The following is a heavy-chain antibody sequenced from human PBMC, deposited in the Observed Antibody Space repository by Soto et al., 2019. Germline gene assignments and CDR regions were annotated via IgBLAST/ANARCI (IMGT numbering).Heavy chain of an antibody. CDR2: ISGSGGST. CDR3: AKDLPGLEWLPTRDNWFDP. Sequence: GGSLRLSCAASGFTFSSYAMSWVRQAPGKGLEWVSAISGSGGSTYYADSVKGRFTISRDNSKNTLYLQMNSLRAEDTAVYYCAKDLPGLEWLPTRDNWFDPWGQGTLVTVSS. J-gene: IGHJ5*02. CDR1: GFTFSSYA. D-gene: IGHD3-3*01. V-gene: IGHV3-23*01.